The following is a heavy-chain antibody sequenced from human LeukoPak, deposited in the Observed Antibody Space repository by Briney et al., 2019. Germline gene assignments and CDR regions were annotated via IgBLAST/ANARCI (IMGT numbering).Heavy chain of an antibody. J-gene: IGHJ1*01. Sequence: GESLKISCKGSGYSFVNYWIAWVRQMPGQGLEWMGIIYPGDSDTRYSPSFQGQVTISADKSISTAYLQWSSLKASDTAMYYCASGYSSSWYSSDYFQHWGQGTLVTVSS. CDR2: IYPGDSDT. D-gene: IGHD6-13*01. V-gene: IGHV5-51*01. CDR3: ASGYSSSWYSSDYFQH. CDR1: GYSFVNYW.